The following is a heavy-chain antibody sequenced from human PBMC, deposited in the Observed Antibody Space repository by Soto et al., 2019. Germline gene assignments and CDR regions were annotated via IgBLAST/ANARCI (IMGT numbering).Heavy chain of an antibody. CDR3: ARDLRLSCSSTSCYLRPYYYYYYMDV. CDR2: INPSGGST. D-gene: IGHD2-2*01. V-gene: IGHV1-46*03. CDR1: GYTFTSYY. J-gene: IGHJ6*03. Sequence: QVQLVQSGAEVKKPGASVKVSCKASGYTFTSYYMHWVRQAPGQGLEWMGIINPSGGSTSYAQKFQGRVTMTRDTSTSTVYMELSSLRSEDTAVYYCARDLRLSCSSTSCYLRPYYYYYYMDVWGKGTTVTVSS.